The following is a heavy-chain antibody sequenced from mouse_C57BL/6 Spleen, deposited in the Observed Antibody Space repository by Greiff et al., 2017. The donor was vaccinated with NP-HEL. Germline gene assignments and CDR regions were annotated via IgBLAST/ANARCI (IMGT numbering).Heavy chain of an antibody. CDR1: GFTFSDYG. CDR2: ISSGSSTI. Sequence: EVKLMESGGGLVKPGGSLKLSCAASGFTFSDYGMHWVRQAPEKGLEWVAYISSGSSTIYYADTVKGRFTISRDNAKNTLFLQMTSLRSEDTAMYYCARGDDYDVGYWYFDVWGTGTTVTVSS. D-gene: IGHD2-4*01. J-gene: IGHJ1*03. CDR3: ARGDDYDVGYWYFDV. V-gene: IGHV5-17*01.